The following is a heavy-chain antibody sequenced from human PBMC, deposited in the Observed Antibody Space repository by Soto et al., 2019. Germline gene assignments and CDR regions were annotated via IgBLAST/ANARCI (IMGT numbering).Heavy chain of an antibody. CDR2: MYNTGST. Sequence: SETQSLTCTVSGGSISGYYWIWIRQPPGKGLEWIGYMYNTGSTVYNPSFKSRVTISVDTSKNQFSLKLNSVTAADTAVYYCARDLWGYCGTDCYPLDVWGQGTTVT. CDR1: GGSISGYY. CDR3: ARDLWGYCGTDCYPLDV. V-gene: IGHV4-59*01. J-gene: IGHJ6*02. D-gene: IGHD2-21*02.